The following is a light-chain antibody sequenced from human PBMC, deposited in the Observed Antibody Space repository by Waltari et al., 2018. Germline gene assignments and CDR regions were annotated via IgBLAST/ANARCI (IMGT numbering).Light chain of an antibody. J-gene: IGKJ4*01. CDR2: WAS. CDR3: HQYYSAPLT. V-gene: IGKV4-1*01. Sequence: DIVMTQSPDSLAVSLGERAVIHCKARQNLLYGPNKKNYLAWYQQKSGQPPTLIVYWASSRVSGVPDRFSASGSGTDFTLTISSLQAEDVAVYYCHQYYSAPLTFGGGTKVEIK. CDR1: QNLLYGPNKKNY.